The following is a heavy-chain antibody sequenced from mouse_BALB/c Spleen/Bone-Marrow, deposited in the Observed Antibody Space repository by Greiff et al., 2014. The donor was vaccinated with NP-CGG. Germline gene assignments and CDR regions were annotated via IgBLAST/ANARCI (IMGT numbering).Heavy chain of an antibody. CDR1: GFTFSDYY. J-gene: IGHJ3*01. Sequence: EVNLVESGGGLVKPGGSLKLSCAASGFTFSDYYMYWVRQTPEKRLEWVATISDAGSYTYYPDSVKGRFTISRDNAKNNLYLQMISLKSEDTAMYYCARDGDYRYAWFAYWGQGTLVTVST. CDR3: ARDGDYRYAWFAY. V-gene: IGHV5-4*02. D-gene: IGHD2-14*01. CDR2: ISDAGSYT.